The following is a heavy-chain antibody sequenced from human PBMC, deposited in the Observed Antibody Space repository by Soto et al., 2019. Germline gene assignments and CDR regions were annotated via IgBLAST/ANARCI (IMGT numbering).Heavy chain of an antibody. CDR1: GYTFTSYA. CDR3: ARALGAAAGHY. J-gene: IGHJ4*02. CDR2: INAGNGNT. Sequence: QVQLVQSGAEVKKPGASVKVSCKASGYTFTSYAMHWVRQAPGQRLEWMGWINAGNGNTKYSQKFQGRVTITRDTSASTAYMELSSLSSEDTAVYYCARALGAAAGHYWGQGTLVTVSS. V-gene: IGHV1-3*01. D-gene: IGHD6-13*01.